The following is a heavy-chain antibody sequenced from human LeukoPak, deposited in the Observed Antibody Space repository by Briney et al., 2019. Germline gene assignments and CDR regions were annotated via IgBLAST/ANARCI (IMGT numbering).Heavy chain of an antibody. Sequence: PSQTLSLTCAVSGGSISSGGYSWSWIRQPPGKGLEWIGYIYHSGSTYYNPSLKSRVTISVDRSKNQFSLKLSSVTAADTAVYYCAREGGLNFETLYDFWSGYYIYGWFDPWGQGTLVTVSS. CDR1: GGSISSGGYS. CDR2: IYHSGST. CDR3: AREGGLNFETLYDFWSGYYIYGWFDP. J-gene: IGHJ5*02. V-gene: IGHV4-30-2*01. D-gene: IGHD3-3*01.